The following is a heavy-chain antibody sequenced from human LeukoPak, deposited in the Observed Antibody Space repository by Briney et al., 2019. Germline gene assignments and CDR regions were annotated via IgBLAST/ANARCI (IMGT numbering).Heavy chain of an antibody. J-gene: IGHJ4*02. Sequence: PGGSLRLSCTASEFTFSTYSMNWVRQAPGKGLEWISYMSRSGDTISYADSVKGRFTISRDNAKSSLFLEMNSLRVEDTAIYYCARGYSSSSWSLFDYWGQGTLVTVSS. CDR1: EFTFSTYS. V-gene: IGHV3-48*01. CDR2: MSRSGDTI. D-gene: IGHD6-6*01. CDR3: ARGYSSSSWSLFDY.